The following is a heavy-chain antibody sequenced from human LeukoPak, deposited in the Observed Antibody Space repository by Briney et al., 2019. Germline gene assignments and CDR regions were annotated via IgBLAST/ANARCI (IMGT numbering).Heavy chain of an antibody. CDR2: LYYSGST. CDR1: GDSISSYY. Sequence: SETLSLTCIVSGDSISSYYWSWIRQPPGKGLEWIGYLYYSGSTNYNPSLKSRVTISVDTSKNQFSLKLSSVTAADTAVYYCARLQGQIFGVAPFRWFDPWGQGTLVTVSS. V-gene: IGHV4-59*01. J-gene: IGHJ5*02. CDR3: ARLQGQIFGVAPFRWFDP. D-gene: IGHD3-3*01.